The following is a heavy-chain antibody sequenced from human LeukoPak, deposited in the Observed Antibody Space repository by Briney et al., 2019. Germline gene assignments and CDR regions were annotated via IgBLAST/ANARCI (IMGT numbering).Heavy chain of an antibody. CDR2: INQDGSEK. Sequence: GGSLRLSCAASGFTFSSYWMTWVRQAPGKGLEWVANINQDGSEKYYVDSAKGRFTISRDNAKNSLYLQMNSLRVEDTAVYYCARDVGYFDLWGRGTLVTVSS. CDR1: GFTFSSYW. V-gene: IGHV3-7*05. D-gene: IGHD2-21*01. CDR3: ARDVGYFDL. J-gene: IGHJ2*01.